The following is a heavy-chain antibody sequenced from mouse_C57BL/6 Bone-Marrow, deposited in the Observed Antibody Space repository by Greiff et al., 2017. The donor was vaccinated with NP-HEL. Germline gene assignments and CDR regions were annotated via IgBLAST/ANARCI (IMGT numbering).Heavy chain of an antibody. Sequence: VQLQESGAELVKPGASVKMSCKASGYTFTTYSIDWMKQNHGKSLEWIGNFHPYNDDTKYNEKFKGKATLTVEKSSSTVYLELSRLTSDDSAVYYCARADNYDAAWFAYWGQGTLVTVSA. J-gene: IGHJ3*01. CDR2: FHPYNDDT. CDR1: GYTFTTYS. V-gene: IGHV1-47*01. D-gene: IGHD2-12*01. CDR3: ARADNYDAAWFAY.